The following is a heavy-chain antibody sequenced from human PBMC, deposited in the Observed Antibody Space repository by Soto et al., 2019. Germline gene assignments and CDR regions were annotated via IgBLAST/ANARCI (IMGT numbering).Heavy chain of an antibody. J-gene: IGHJ4*02. CDR3: ARGGVSTRTFDY. D-gene: IGHD3-3*01. Sequence: GSLKISCKGSGYNFAGYWIAWVRQMPGKGLELMGIIYPSDSDTRYGPSFQGQVTISADKSISSAYLQWSSLRASDTAMYYCARGGVSTRTFDYWGQGTPVTVSS. CDR1: GYNFAGYW. V-gene: IGHV5-51*01. CDR2: IYPSDSDT.